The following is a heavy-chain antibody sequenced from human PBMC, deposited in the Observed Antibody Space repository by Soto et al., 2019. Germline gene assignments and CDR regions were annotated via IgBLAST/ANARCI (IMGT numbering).Heavy chain of an antibody. CDR1: GFTFSSYG. CDR2: ISYDGSNK. D-gene: IGHD3-10*01. J-gene: IGHJ5*02. CDR3: AKEPSGDGVYGSGP. V-gene: IGHV3-30*18. Sequence: QVQLVESGGGVVQPGRSLRLSCAASGFTFSSYGMHWVRQAPGKGLEWVAVISYDGSNKYYADSVKGRFTISRDNSKNTLYLQMNSLRAEDTAVYYCAKEPSGDGVYGSGPWGQGTLVTVSS.